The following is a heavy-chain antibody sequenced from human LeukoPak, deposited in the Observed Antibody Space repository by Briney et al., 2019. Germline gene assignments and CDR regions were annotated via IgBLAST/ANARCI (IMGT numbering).Heavy chain of an antibody. V-gene: IGHV1-46*01. D-gene: IGHD3-22*01. CDR3: ARDGSLGWYYDSSGYEHQY. CDR2: INPSGGST. CDR1: GYSFTSNY. Sequence: ASVKVSCKASGYSFTSNYIHWVRQAPGQGLEWMGIINPSGGSTSYAQKFQGRVTMTRDTSTSTVYMELSSLRSEDTAVYYCARDGSLGWYYDSSGYEHQYWGQGTLVTVSS. J-gene: IGHJ4*02.